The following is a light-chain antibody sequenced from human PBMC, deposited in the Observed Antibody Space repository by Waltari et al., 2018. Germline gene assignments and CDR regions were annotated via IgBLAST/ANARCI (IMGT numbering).Light chain of an antibody. CDR3: NSYTSTSKVL. CDR2: EVS. CDR1: TRDIGNYAR. V-gene: IGLV2-18*02. J-gene: IGLJ2*01. Sequence: QSDLTQSPSVSGSPGQSVTISCTGTTRDIGNYARVSWYHQSPGTAPKLLIYEVSHRSSGAPDRFSGSKSGNTASLSSSGLQAEDEGYYYCNSYTSTSKVLFGEGTKLTVL.